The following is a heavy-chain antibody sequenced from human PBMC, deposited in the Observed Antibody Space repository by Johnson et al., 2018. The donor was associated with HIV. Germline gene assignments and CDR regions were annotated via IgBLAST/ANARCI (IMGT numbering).Heavy chain of an antibody. CDR3: ARERRSTNTWYVRDAFDI. Sequence: EVQLVESGGGVVQPGRSLRLSCAASGFTFDDYAMNWVRQAPGKGLEWVSGFTWDGDRTAYADSVKGRFTISRDNAKKSLYVQMNSLRAEDTALYYCARERRSTNTWYVRDAFDIWGQGTMVTVSS. V-gene: IGHV3-20*04. CDR1: GFTFDDYA. CDR2: FTWDGDRT. D-gene: IGHD2-2*01. J-gene: IGHJ3*02.